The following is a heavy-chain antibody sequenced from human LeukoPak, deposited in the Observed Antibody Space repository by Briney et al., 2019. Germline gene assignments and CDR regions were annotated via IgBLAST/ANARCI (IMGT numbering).Heavy chain of an antibody. Sequence: SETLSLTCTVSGGSTSSGSYYWSWIRQPAGKGLEWIGRIYTSGSTNYNPSLKSRVTISVDTSKNQFSLKLSSVTAADTAAYYCAREDDSSGYYPFDPWGQGTLVTVSS. CDR2: IYTSGST. J-gene: IGHJ5*02. CDR3: AREDDSSGYYPFDP. V-gene: IGHV4-61*02. CDR1: GGSTSSGSYY. D-gene: IGHD3-22*01.